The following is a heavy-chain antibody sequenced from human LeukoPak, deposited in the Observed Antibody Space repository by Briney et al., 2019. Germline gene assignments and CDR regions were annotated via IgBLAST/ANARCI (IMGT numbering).Heavy chain of an antibody. CDR3: ARELTTFYYDISGYYGHAFDI. Sequence: GGSLRLSCAASGFTVSSNYMSWVRQAPGKGLEWVSVIYSGGGTYYADSVKGSFTISRDNSKNTLFLQMNSLRAEDTAVYYCARELTTFYYDISGYYGHAFDIWGQGTMVTVSS. J-gene: IGHJ3*02. CDR2: IYSGGGT. V-gene: IGHV3-66*01. CDR1: GFTVSSNY. D-gene: IGHD3-22*01.